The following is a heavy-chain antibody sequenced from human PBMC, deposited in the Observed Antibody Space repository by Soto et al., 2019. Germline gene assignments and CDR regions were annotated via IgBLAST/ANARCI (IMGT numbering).Heavy chain of an antibody. D-gene: IGHD3-3*01. J-gene: IGHJ4*02. CDR1: GGSISGHF. CDR2: IYSGGSA. V-gene: IGHV4-4*07. Sequence: ETLSLTCTVSGGSISGHFWSWIRQPAGKRMEWIGRIYSGGSANYNPSLKSRVTMSVDTSKYQFSLTLRSVTAADTAVYYCARDNVWSGYYSFFDYWGQGSLVTVSS. CDR3: ARDNVWSGYYSFFDY.